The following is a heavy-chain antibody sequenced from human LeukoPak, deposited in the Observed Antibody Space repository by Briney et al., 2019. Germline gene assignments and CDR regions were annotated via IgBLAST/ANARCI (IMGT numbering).Heavy chain of an antibody. J-gene: IGHJ4*02. CDR3: ARAERGYSGYLYFDY. Sequence: GRSLRLSCAASGFTFSSYAMHWVGQAPGKGLEGVAVISYDGSNKYYADSVKARFTISRDNSKNTLYLQMNSLRAEDTAVYYCARAERGYSGYLYFDYWGQGTLVTVSS. V-gene: IGHV3-30*04. CDR2: ISYDGSNK. CDR1: GFTFSSYA. D-gene: IGHD5-12*01.